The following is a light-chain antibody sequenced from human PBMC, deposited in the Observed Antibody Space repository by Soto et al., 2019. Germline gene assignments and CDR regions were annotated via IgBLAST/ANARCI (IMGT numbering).Light chain of an antibody. Sequence: QSALTQPASVSGSPGQSITISCTGTSSDVGGYNYVSWYQHHPGKAPKLMIYDVSNRPSGVSNRFSGSKSGNTASLSISWLQPEDEADYYCSSYRTSNARQIVCRTGTKVTV. J-gene: IGLJ1*01. V-gene: IGLV2-14*03. CDR2: DVS. CDR3: SSYRTSNARQIV. CDR1: SSDVGGYNY.